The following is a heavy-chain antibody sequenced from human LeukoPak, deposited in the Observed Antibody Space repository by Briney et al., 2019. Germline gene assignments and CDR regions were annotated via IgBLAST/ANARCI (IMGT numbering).Heavy chain of an antibody. CDR3: ARDYGDYGYYNYAMNV. J-gene: IGHJ6*02. CDR1: GCTFNKYW. D-gene: IGHD4-17*01. Sequence: GGSLRLSWAAGGCTFNKYWMRWDRKARGKGLEGVANIKPDESEKYYVHSAKGRFTISRDNAKNSLYLQMDSLRAEDTAVYYCARDYGDYGYYNYAMNVWGQGTTVTVSS. CDR2: IKPDESEK. V-gene: IGHV3-7*03.